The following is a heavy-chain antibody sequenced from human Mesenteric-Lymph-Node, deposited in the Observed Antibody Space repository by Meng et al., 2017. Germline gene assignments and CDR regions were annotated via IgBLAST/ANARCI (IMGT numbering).Heavy chain of an antibody. V-gene: IGHV4-34*01. Sequence: QVQLQQGSAGLLKPTETLSLTCAVYGGSFSGYYWSWIRQPPGKGLEWIGENNHSGSTNYNPSLKSRVTISVDTSKNQFSLKLSSVTAADTAVYYCARGFLSFVRVFDYWGQGTLVTVSS. CDR1: GGSFSGYY. D-gene: IGHD2/OR15-2a*01. CDR2: NNHSGST. J-gene: IGHJ4*02. CDR3: ARGFLSFVRVFDY.